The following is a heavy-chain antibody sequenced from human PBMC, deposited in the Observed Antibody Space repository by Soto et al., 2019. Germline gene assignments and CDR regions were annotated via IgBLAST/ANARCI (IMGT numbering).Heavy chain of an antibody. V-gene: IGHV3-48*02. D-gene: IGHD2-8*01. J-gene: IGHJ5*02. CDR1: GFTFSAYS. CDR2: ITGSSGTI. Sequence: PGGSLRLSCAASGFTFSAYSMNWVRQVPGKGLEWISYITGSSGTIFYAESVKGRFTISRDNAKNSLYLQMNSLRDEDTAVYYCARDNGMAGSFDPWGQGTLVTVSS. CDR3: ARDNGMAGSFDP.